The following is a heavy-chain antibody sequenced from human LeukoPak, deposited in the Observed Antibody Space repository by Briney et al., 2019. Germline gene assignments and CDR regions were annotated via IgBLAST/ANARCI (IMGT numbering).Heavy chain of an antibody. CDR3: AKPRAMTTGVGRYFDL. CDR1: GFTFTSYA. Sequence: GSLRLSCAASGFTFTSYAMSWIRQAPGKGLEWVSAISGGGEDTYYPDSVKGRFTISRDKSKNTLYPQMNSLRAEDTTIYYCAKPRAMTTGVGRYFDLWGRGTLVTVSS. CDR2: ISGGGEDT. J-gene: IGHJ2*01. V-gene: IGHV3-23*01. D-gene: IGHD1-1*01.